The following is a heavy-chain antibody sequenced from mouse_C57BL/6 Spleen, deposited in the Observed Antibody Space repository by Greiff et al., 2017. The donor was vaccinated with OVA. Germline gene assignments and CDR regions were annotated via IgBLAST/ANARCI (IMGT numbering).Heavy chain of an antibody. V-gene: IGHV5-16*01. J-gene: IGHJ2*01. CDR3: ARGALSSPYYFDY. D-gene: IGHD1-1*01. CDR1: GFTFSDYY. Sequence: EVQLVASEGGLVQPGSSMKLSCTASGFTFSDYYMACVRQVPEKGLEWVANINYDGSSTYYLDSLKSRFIISRDNAKNILYLQMSSLKSEDTATYYCARGALSSPYYFDYWGQGTTLTVSS. CDR2: INYDGSST.